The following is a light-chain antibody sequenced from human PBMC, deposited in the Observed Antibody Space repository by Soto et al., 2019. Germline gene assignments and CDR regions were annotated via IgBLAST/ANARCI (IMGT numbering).Light chain of an antibody. V-gene: IGKV3-11*01. CDR2: GAS. CDR3: QQLNFFPIT. J-gene: IGKJ5*01. CDR1: QSISGY. Sequence: DIVLTQSPATLSVSPGERATLSCRASQSISGYLAWYQQKPGQAPRLLIYGASNRATGIPDRFSGSGSGTEFTLTITSLQPEDFATYYCQQLNFFPITFGQGTRLEIK.